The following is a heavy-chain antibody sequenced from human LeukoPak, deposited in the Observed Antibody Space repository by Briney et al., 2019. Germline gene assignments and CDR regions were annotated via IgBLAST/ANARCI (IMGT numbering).Heavy chain of an antibody. CDR2: INSDGSSI. D-gene: IGHD2-21*02. J-gene: IGHJ4*02. CDR1: GFTFSLYW. CDR3: ARGGCTDGNCYSGGY. V-gene: IGHV3-74*01. Sequence: GGSLRLSCAASGFTFSLYWMHWVRQAPGKGLVWVSRINSDGSSIRYADSVKGRFTISRGSAKKTVYLQMNSLRVEDTAVYYCARGGCTDGNCYSGGYWGQGTLVTVSS.